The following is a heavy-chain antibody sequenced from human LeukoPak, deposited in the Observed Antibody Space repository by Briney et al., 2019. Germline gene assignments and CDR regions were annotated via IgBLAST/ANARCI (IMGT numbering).Heavy chain of an antibody. J-gene: IGHJ4*02. V-gene: IGHV4-39*07. CDR1: GGSISSSSYY. CDR3: ARGRDSSGYRPPDY. Sequence: SETLSLTCSVSGGSISSSSYYWGWIRQPPGKGLEWIGSIYYSGSTYYNPSLKSRVTISVDTSKNQFSLKLSSVTAADTAVYYCARGRDSSGYRPPDYWGQGTLVTVSS. CDR2: IYYSGST. D-gene: IGHD3-22*01.